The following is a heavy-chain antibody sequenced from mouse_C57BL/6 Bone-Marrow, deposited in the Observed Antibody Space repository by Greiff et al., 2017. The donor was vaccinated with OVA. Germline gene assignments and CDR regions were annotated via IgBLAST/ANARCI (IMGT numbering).Heavy chain of an antibody. CDR1: GYAFSSYW. V-gene: IGHV1-80*01. CDR2: IYPGDGDT. J-gene: IGHJ2*01. D-gene: IGHD1-1*01. CDR3: ARFYYYGSSPFDY. Sequence: QVQLQQSGAELVKPGASVKISCKASGYAFSSYWMNWVKQRPGKGLEWIGQIYPGDGDTNYNGKFKGKATLTADKSSSTAYLQLSSLTSEDSAVYFCARFYYYGSSPFDYWGQGTTLTVSS.